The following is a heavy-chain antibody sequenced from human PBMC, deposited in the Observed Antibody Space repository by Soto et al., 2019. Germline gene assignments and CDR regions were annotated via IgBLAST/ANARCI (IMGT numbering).Heavy chain of an antibody. V-gene: IGHV4-30-2*01. CDR2: IYHSGST. Sequence: QLQLQESGSGLVKPSQTLSLTCAVSGGSISSGGNSWSWIRQPPGKGLEWIGYIYHSGSTYYNPSPKSLLTISVDRSANHFFLKLSSVTSADTAVYYCARAGGLGAAAVDCWGQGTLVSVSS. D-gene: IGHD6-25*01. CDR3: ARAGGLGAAAVDC. J-gene: IGHJ4*02. CDR1: GGSISSGGNS.